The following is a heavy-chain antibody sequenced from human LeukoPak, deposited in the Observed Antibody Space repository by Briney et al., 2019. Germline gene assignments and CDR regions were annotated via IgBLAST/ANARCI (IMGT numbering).Heavy chain of an antibody. CDR1: GGSFSGYY. Sequence: SETLSLTCAVYGGSFSGYYWSWIRQPPGKGLEWIGEINHSGSTDYNPSLKSRVTISVDTSKNQFSLKLSSVTAADTAVYYCARSRRNYDILTRGRAFDIWGQGTMVTVSS. D-gene: IGHD3-9*01. CDR3: ARSRRNYDILTRGRAFDI. V-gene: IGHV4-34*01. J-gene: IGHJ3*02. CDR2: INHSGST.